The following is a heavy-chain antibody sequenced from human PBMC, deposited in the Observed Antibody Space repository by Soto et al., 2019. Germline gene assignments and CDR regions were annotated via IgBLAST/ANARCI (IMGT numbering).Heavy chain of an antibody. CDR1: GGSISSSYYY. Sequence: QLQLLESGPGLVKPSETLSLTCTVSGGSISSSYYYWGWIRQPPGKGLEWFGSIYYSGTTYYNPSRKSRVTMSVDTSKNHFSLKLSSVTAADTAVYYCARQIAAAGSAFDYWGQGTLVTVSS. CDR2: IYYSGTT. J-gene: IGHJ4*02. V-gene: IGHV4-39*01. D-gene: IGHD6-13*01. CDR3: ARQIAAAGSAFDY.